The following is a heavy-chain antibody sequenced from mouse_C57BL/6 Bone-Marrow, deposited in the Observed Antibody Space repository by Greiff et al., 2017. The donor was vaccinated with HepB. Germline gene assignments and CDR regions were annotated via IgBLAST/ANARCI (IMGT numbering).Heavy chain of an antibody. J-gene: IGHJ4*01. Sequence: DVHLVESGGDLVKPGGSLKLSCAASGFTFSSYGMSWVRQTPDKRLEWVATISSGGSYTYYPDSVKGRFTISRDNAKNTLYLQMSSLKSEDTAMYYCARHRSNYRHAMDYWGQGTSVTVSS. V-gene: IGHV5-6*01. CDR2: ISSGGSYT. D-gene: IGHD2-5*01. CDR3: ARHRSNYRHAMDY. CDR1: GFTFSSYG.